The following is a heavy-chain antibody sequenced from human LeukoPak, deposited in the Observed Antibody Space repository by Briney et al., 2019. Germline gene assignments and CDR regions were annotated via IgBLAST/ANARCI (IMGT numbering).Heavy chain of an antibody. V-gene: IGHV4-39*07. CDR3: ARVARRDGYKIDF. CDR1: GDSVLSNNYY. J-gene: IGHJ4*02. CDR2: DNSGGTS. D-gene: IGHD5-24*01. Sequence: SGTLSLTCTVSGDSVLSNNYYWAWIRQPPGEGLEWIGSDNSGGTSYYNPSLNSRFTISFDTSKNQFSLKVTSVTAADTAMYYCARVARRDGYKIDFWGQGTLVTVSS.